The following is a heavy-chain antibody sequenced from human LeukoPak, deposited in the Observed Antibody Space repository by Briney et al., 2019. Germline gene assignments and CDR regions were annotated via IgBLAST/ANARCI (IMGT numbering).Heavy chain of an antibody. CDR2: IYYSGST. D-gene: IGHD3-22*01. J-gene: IGHJ4*02. CDR3: ARRAYDSSGYYYPIRRYYFDY. V-gene: IGHV4-39*07. CDR1: GGSISSSSYY. Sequence: SETLSLTCTVSGGSISSSSYYWGWIRQPPGKGLEWIGSIYYSGSTYYNPSLKSRVTISVDTSKNQFSLKLSSVTAADTAVYYCARRAYDSSGYYYPIRRYYFDYWGQGTLVTVSS.